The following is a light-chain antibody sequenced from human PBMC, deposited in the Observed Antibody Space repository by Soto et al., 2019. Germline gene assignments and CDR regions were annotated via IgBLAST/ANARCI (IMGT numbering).Light chain of an antibody. J-gene: IGLJ2*01. V-gene: IGLV2-14*03. CDR3: SSYTTSTTRV. Sequence: QSALTQPASVSGSPGQSITISCAGTSSDVGVYDFVSWYQQHPGKAPKLLIYDVNNRPAGISNRFSGSKSGNTAFLTISGLQAEDEADYYCSSYTTSTTRVFGGGTKLTVL. CDR1: SSDVGVYDF. CDR2: DVN.